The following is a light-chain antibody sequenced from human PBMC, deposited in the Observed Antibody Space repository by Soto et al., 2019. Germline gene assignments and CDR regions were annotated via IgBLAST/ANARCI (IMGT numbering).Light chain of an antibody. J-gene: IGKJ5*01. CDR3: QQRSNWPPIT. V-gene: IGKV3-11*01. Sequence: EIVLTQSPATLSLSPGERATLSCRASQSVSSYLAWYQQKPGQAPRLLIYDASNRATGIPARFSGSGSGTDFTITISSLEPADFAVYYCQQRSNWPPITFGRGTRLEIK. CDR1: QSVSSY. CDR2: DAS.